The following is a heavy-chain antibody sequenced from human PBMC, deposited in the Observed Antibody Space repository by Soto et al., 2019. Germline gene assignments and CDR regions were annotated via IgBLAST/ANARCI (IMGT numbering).Heavy chain of an antibody. V-gene: IGHV3-49*03. Sequence: GGSLRLSCTASGFIFGDYAMSWFRQAPGKGLEWVGFIRSKAYGGTTEYAASVKGRFTISRDDSKSIAYLQMNSLKTEDTAVYYCVRDQLYVNDFSGRPVNGFDVWGQGTMVTFSS. CDR3: VRDQLYVNDFSGRPVNGFDV. CDR2: IRSKAYGGTT. D-gene: IGHD1-1*01. CDR1: GFIFGDYA. J-gene: IGHJ3*01.